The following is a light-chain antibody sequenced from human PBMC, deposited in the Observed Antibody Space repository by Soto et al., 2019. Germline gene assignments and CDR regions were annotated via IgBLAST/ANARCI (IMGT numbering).Light chain of an antibody. J-gene: IGKJ1*01. CDR2: AAS. V-gene: IGKV1-39*01. Sequence: DIQMTQSPSSLSASVGDRVTITCRASQSISSYLNWYQQKPGKAPKLLIYAASSLQSGVPSRFSGSGSGTDFTLTISSLQPEDFANYSCQQSYSTPRWTFGQGTKVDIK. CDR1: QSISSY. CDR3: QQSYSTPRWT.